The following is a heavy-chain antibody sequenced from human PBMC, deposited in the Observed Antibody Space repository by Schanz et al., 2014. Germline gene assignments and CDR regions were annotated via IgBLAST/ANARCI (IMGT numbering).Heavy chain of an antibody. V-gene: IGHV3-23*01. Sequence: EVQLLESGGGFVQPGGSLRLSCVASGVTFSTYAMSWVRQAPGKGPEWVSSLTGSGGGTYYADSVRGRFAISRDNLKNTVYLQMSSLRAEDTAVYYCAMGGYQLHHWGQGTLVTVSS. CDR2: LTGSGGGT. CDR3: AMGGYQLHH. D-gene: IGHD1-7*01. J-gene: IGHJ4*02. CDR1: GVTFSTYA.